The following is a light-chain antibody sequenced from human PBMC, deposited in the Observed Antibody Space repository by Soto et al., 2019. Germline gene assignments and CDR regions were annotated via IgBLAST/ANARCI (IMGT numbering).Light chain of an antibody. CDR3: SRYTPSSTYV. Sequence: QSVLTQPASVSGSPGQSITISCTGTSSDDGGYSYISWYQHNPGRAPKLMIYDVSNRPSGVSDRFSGSKSGNTASLTISRFQVEDEAIYYPSRYTPSSTYVFGRGTKITV. CDR2: DVS. CDR1: SSDDGGYSY. J-gene: IGLJ1*01. V-gene: IGLV2-14*03.